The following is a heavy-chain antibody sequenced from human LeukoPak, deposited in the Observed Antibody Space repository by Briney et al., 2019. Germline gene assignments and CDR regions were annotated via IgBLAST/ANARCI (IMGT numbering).Heavy chain of an antibody. CDR3: ERLRSGMDV. V-gene: IGHV4-59*01. J-gene: IGHJ6*02. CDR2: VYNSGST. Sequence: SETLSLACTVSGGSINSYYWAWIRQPPGKGLEWIANVYNSGSTNYNPSLKSRVTISVDMFKNQFTLKLTSVTAAATAVYYGERLRSGMDVWGQGTTVTVSS. CDR1: GGSINSYY.